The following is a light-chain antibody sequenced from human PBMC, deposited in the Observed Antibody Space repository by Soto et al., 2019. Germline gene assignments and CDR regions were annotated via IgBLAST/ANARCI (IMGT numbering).Light chain of an antibody. CDR1: QSVSSSY. V-gene: IGKV3-20*01. J-gene: IGKJ4*01. CDR3: QQYGSSALT. Sequence: SVLTKSRGTLSLTQGERATLSCRASQSVSSSYLAWYQQKPGQAPRLLIYGASSRATGIPDRFSGSGSGTDFTLTISRLEPEDFAVYYCQQYGSSALTFGGGTKVDI. CDR2: GAS.